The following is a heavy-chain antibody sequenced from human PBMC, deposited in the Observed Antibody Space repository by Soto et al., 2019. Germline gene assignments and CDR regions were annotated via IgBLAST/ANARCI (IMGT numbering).Heavy chain of an antibody. CDR3: ARGSINDFWSGYYPGAFDI. CDR2: INHSGST. CDR1: GGSFSGYY. Sequence: SETLSLTCAVYGGSFSGYYWGWIRQPQGKGLEWIGEINHSGSTNYNPSPKSRVTISVDTSKNQFSLKLSSVTAADTAVYYCARGSINDFWSGYYPGAFDIWGQGTMVTVSS. J-gene: IGHJ3*02. D-gene: IGHD3-3*01. V-gene: IGHV4-34*01.